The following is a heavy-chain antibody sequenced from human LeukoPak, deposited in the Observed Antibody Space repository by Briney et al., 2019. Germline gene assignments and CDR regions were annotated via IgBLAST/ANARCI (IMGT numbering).Heavy chain of an antibody. V-gene: IGHV4-59*01. D-gene: IGHD3-22*01. Sequence: SETLSLTCTVSGGSISSYYWNWIRQPPGKGLEWIGYIHYSGSTNYNPSLKSRVTISVDTSKNQFPLKLSSVTAADTAVYYCARGRYYHSTDLHAFDVWGQGTMVTVSS. CDR3: ARGRYYHSTDLHAFDV. J-gene: IGHJ3*01. CDR2: IHYSGST. CDR1: GGSISSYY.